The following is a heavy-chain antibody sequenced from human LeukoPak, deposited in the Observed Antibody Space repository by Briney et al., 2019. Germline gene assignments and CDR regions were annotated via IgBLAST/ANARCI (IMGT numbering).Heavy chain of an antibody. CDR1: GGSISSGGYY. CDR3: ARAWSTVTPGGWFDP. V-gene: IGHV4-30-2*01. D-gene: IGHD4-11*01. Sequence: SQTLSLTCTVSGGSISSGGYYWSWIRQPPGKGLEWIGYIYHSGSTYYNPSLKSRVTISVDRSKNQFSLKLSSVTAADTAVYYCARAWSTVTPGGWFDPWGQEPWSPSPQ. CDR2: IYHSGST. J-gene: IGHJ5*02.